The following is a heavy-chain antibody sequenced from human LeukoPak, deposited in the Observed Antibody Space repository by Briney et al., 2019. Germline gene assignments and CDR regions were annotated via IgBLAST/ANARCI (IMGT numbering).Heavy chain of an antibody. J-gene: IGHJ5*02. CDR2: IYYSGST. CDR1: GGSISSSSYY. D-gene: IGHD6-19*01. V-gene: IGHV4-39*07. CDR3: AIEQWLVLSGDRNWFDP. Sequence: SGTLSLTCGVSGGSISSSSYYWGWIRQPPGKGLEWIGSIYYSGSTYYNPSLKSRVTISVDTSKNQFSLKLSSVTAADTAVYYCAIEQWLVLSGDRNWFDPWGQGTLVTVSS.